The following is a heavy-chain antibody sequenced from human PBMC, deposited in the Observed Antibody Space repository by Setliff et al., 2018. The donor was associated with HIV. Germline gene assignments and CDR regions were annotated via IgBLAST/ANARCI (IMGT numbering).Heavy chain of an antibody. CDR2: IYHSGST. CDR3: ASNLLLGYPHY. CDR1: GYSISSGCY. J-gene: IGHJ4*02. Sequence: PSGTLSLTCTVSGYSISSGCYWGWIQQPPGKGLEWIGSIYHSGSTYYNPSLKSRVTISVDTSKNQFSLKLSSVTAADTAVYYCASNLLLGYPHYWGQGTLVTVS. D-gene: IGHD2-8*01. V-gene: IGHV4-38-2*02.